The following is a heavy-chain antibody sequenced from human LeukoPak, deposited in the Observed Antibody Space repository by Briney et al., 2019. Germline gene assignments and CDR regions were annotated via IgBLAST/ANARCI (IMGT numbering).Heavy chain of an antibody. J-gene: IGHJ4*02. CDR3: AKDGDYYDSSGNNDY. D-gene: IGHD3-22*01. Sequence: GGSLRLSCAGSGFTFSSYGMSWVRQAPGKGLEWVSAISGSGGSTYNADSVKGRITISRDNSKNTLYLQMNSLRAEDTAVYYCAKDGDYYDSSGNNDYWGQGTLVTVSS. V-gene: IGHV3-23*01. CDR1: GFTFSSYG. CDR2: ISGSGGST.